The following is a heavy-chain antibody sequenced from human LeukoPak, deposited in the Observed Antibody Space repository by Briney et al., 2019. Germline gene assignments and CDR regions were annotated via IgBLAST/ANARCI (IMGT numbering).Heavy chain of an antibody. CDR2: IYYSGST. D-gene: IGHD6-19*01. J-gene: IGHJ4*02. CDR1: GGSISSYY. V-gene: IGHV4-59*01. Sequence: SETLSLTCAVSGGSISSYYWSWIRQPPGKGLEWIGYIYYSGSTNYNPSLKSRVTISVDTSKNQFSLKLSSVTAADTAVYYCARQVVAVAGTGYFDYWGQGTLVTVSS. CDR3: ARQVVAVAGTGYFDY.